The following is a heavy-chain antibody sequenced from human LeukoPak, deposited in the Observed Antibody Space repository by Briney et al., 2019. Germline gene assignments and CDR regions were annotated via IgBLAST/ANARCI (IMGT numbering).Heavy chain of an antibody. CDR1: GFAFSSYA. CDR3: AAPETWGDYFDY. CDR2: ISGSGGST. D-gene: IGHD3-16*01. J-gene: IGHJ4*02. Sequence: GGSLRLSCAASGFAFSSYAMSWVRQAPGKGLEWVSAISGSGGSTYYADSVKGRFTISRDNSKNTLYLQMNSLRAEDTAVYYCAAPETWGDYFDYWGQGTLVTVSS. V-gene: IGHV3-23*01.